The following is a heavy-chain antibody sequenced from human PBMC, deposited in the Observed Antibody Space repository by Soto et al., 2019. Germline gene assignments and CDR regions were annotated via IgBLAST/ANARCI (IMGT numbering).Heavy chain of an antibody. D-gene: IGHD6-19*01. CDR1: GFTFKSHA. CDR3: VKGRAKNCSGRTCGLWMDL. J-gene: IGHJ6*02. Sequence: PGGSLRLSCSASGFTFKSHAMHWVRQAPGKGLEYVSSIHTGGETTFYADAVKGRFIVSRDNSNNTLDLQMTSLKYEDSGVYYCVKGRAKNCSGRTCGLWMDLWGQGTTVNVSS. CDR2: IHTGGETT. V-gene: IGHV3-64D*06.